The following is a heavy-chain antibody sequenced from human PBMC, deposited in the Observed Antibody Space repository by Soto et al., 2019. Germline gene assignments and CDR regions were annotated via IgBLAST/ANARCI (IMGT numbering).Heavy chain of an antibody. Sequence: TLSRTCTVSVGSISSGGYYWSWILQHPGKGLEWIGYIYYSGSTYYNPSLKSRVTISVDTSKNQFSLKLSSVTAADTAVYYCARAHSVDFWYWGQGTLVTVSS. D-gene: IGHD3-3*01. J-gene: IGHJ4*02. CDR2: IYYSGST. CDR1: VGSISSGGYY. V-gene: IGHV4-31*03. CDR3: ARAHSVDFWY.